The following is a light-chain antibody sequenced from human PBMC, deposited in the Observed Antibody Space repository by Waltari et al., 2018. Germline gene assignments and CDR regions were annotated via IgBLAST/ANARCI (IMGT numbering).Light chain of an antibody. J-gene: IGLJ3*02. CDR1: ISDVGNYNL. CDR3: CSYARYTSLV. CDR2: EVS. V-gene: IGLV2-23*02. Sequence: QSALTQPASVSGSPGQSITISCTGTISDVGNYNLVSWYQHHPGKAPTLILYEVSERPSGVSNRFSGSKSGNTASLTISGLQAEDEADYYCCSYARYTSLVFGGGTRLTVL.